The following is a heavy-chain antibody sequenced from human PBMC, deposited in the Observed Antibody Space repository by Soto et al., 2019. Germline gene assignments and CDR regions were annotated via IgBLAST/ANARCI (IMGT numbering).Heavy chain of an antibody. D-gene: IGHD5-18*01. CDR1: GGSFSGYY. Sequence: QVQLQHWGAGLLKPSETLSLTCAVYGGSFSGYYWNWIRQPPGKGLEWIGEINHSGSTNYNPSLKSRVTIAVDTSKNQFSLKRSSVTAADTAVYYCARGGIQLWPFDYWGQGTLVTVSS. V-gene: IGHV4-34*01. CDR3: ARGGIQLWPFDY. J-gene: IGHJ4*02. CDR2: INHSGST.